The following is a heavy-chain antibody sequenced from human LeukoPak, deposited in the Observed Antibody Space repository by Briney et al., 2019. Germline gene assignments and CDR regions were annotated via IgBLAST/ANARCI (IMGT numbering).Heavy chain of an antibody. D-gene: IGHD3-3*01. J-gene: IGHJ3*02. CDR2: ISAYNGNT. V-gene: IGHV1-18*01. CDR3: AREMVDFWSGNDAFDI. CDR1: GYTFTSYG. Sequence: ASVKVSCKASGYTFTSYGISWVRQAPGQGLEWMGWISAYNGNTNYAQKLQGRVTMTTDTSTSTAYMGLRSLRSDDTAVYYCAREMVDFWSGNDAFDIWGQGTMVTVSS.